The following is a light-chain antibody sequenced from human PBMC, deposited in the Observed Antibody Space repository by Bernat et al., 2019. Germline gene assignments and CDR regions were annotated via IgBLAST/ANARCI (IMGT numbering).Light chain of an antibody. Sequence: EIVLTQSPGTLSLSPGERATLSCRASQTVTSNYLAWYQQKPGQIPRLLIFAASSRATGIQDRFSGSGSGTDFALTISRLESEDFSVYYCHQYGTSPYTFGQGTKLDIK. CDR1: QTVTSNY. CDR2: AAS. CDR3: HQYGTSPYT. V-gene: IGKV3-20*01. J-gene: IGKJ2*01.